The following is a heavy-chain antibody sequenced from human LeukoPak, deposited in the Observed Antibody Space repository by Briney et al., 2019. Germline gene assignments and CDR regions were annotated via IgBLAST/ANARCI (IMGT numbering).Heavy chain of an antibody. CDR2: INTNTGHP. V-gene: IGHV7-4-1*02. CDR1: GYTFNTYG. J-gene: IGHJ4*02. D-gene: IGHD3-10*01. CDR3: ARGSIGAPHHFDY. Sequence: ASVKVSCKASGYTFNTYGMNWVRQAPGQGLEWMGWINTNTGHPTYAQGFTGRFVFSLDTSVSTAYLQISSLKAEDTAVYYCARGSIGAPHHFDYWGQGTLVTVSS.